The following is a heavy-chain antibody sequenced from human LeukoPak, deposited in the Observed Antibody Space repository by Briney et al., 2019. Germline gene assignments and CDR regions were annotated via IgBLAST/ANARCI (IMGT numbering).Heavy chain of an antibody. D-gene: IGHD5-24*01. J-gene: IGHJ4*02. CDR2: INPNSGGT. CDR1: GYTFTGYY. CDR3: ARGRDGYNAGDY. Sequence: ASVKVSCKASGYTFTGYYMHWVRQAPGQGLEWMGWINPNSGGTNYGQKFQGRVTMTRDTSISTAYMELSRLRSDDTAVYYCARGRDGYNAGDYWGQGTLVTVSS. V-gene: IGHV1-2*02.